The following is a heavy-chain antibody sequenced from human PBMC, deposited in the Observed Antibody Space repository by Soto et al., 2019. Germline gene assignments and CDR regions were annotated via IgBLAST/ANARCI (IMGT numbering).Heavy chain of an antibody. V-gene: IGHV4-59*01. D-gene: IGHD6-19*01. CDR3: ASGIAVAGTSFDY. J-gene: IGHJ4*02. CDR1: GGSISSYY. Sequence: SETLSLTCTVSGGSISSYYWSWIRQPPGKGLEWIGYIYCSGSTNYNPSLKSRVTISVDTSKNQFSLKLSSVTAADTAVYYCASGIAVAGTSFDYWGQGTLVTVSS. CDR2: IYCSGST.